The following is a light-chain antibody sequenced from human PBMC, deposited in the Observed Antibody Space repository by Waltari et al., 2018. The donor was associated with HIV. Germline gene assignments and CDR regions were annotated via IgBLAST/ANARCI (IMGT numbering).Light chain of an antibody. CDR2: DVS. J-gene: IGLJ3*02. CDR1: NNDVGGYNY. V-gene: IGLV2-14*03. CDR3: SSYTSSSTRV. Sequence: QSALTQPASVSGSPGQSITISCTGTNNDVGGYNYVSWYQQHPGKAPKLMIYDVSNRPSGVSKRFSGSKAGNTASLAISGLQAEDEADYCCSSYTSSSTRVFGGGTKLTVL.